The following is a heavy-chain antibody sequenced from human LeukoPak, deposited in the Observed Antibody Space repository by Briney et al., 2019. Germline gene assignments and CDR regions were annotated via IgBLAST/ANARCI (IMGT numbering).Heavy chain of an antibody. D-gene: IGHD3-22*01. Sequence: ASVKVSCKASGYTFTSYDINWVRQATGQGLEWMGWMNPNSGNTGYAQKFQGRVTMTRNTSISTAYMELSSLRSEDTAVYYCARGCYDSSGYTDFQHWGQGTLVTVSS. CDR2: MNPNSGNT. V-gene: IGHV1-8*01. CDR1: GYTFTSYD. CDR3: ARGCYDSSGYTDFQH. J-gene: IGHJ1*01.